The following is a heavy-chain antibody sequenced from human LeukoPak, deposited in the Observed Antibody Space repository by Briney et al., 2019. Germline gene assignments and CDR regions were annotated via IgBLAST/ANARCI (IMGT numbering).Heavy chain of an antibody. CDR1: GGSISSYY. V-gene: IGHV4-59*08. CDR2: IYYSGST. CDR3: ARHFHPQYSSSSFKFFDY. Sequence: PSGTLSLTCTASGGSISSYYWSWIRQPPGKGLEWIGYIYYSGSTNYNPSLKSRVTISVDTSKNQFSLKLSSVTAADTAVYYCARHFHPQYSSSSFKFFDYWGQGTLVTVSS. J-gene: IGHJ4*02. D-gene: IGHD6-6*01.